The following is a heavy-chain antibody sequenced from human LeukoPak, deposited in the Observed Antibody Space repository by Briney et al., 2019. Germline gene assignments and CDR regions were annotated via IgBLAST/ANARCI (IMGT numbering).Heavy chain of an antibody. J-gene: IGHJ4*02. D-gene: IGHD5-12*01. Sequence: SETLSLTCTVSGGSISSSSYYWGWIRQPPGKGLEWIGSIYYSGSTYYNPSLKSRVTISVDTSKNQFSLKLSSVTAADTAVYYCARHSVATSPDYWGQETLVTVSS. CDR2: IYYSGST. CDR3: ARHSVATSPDY. V-gene: IGHV4-39*01. CDR1: GGSISSSSYY.